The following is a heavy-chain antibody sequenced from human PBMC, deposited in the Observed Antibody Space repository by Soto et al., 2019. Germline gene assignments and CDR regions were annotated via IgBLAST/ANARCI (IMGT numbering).Heavy chain of an antibody. CDR2: INAGNGNT. CDR3: ANNIAVVTAIGY. J-gene: IGHJ4*02. V-gene: IGHV1-3*05. D-gene: IGHD2-21*02. CDR1: GYTFTSYA. Sequence: QVQLVQSGAEEKKPGASVKVSCKASGYTFTSYAMHWVRQAPGQRLEWMGWINAGNGNTKYSQKFQGRVTITKDTAASTGYMQLSRLGSEDTAVYYCANNIAVVTAIGYWGQGTMVTLTS.